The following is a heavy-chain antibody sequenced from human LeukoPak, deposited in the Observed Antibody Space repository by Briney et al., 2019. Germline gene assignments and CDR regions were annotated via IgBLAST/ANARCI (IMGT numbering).Heavy chain of an antibody. J-gene: IGHJ4*02. CDR3: ARDPPEAGY. CDR1: GGSISSYY. V-gene: IGHV4-59*01. Sequence: SETLSLTCTVSGGSISSYYWSWIRQPPGKGLEWIGYIHYSGSTNYNPSLKSRVTISVDTSKNQFSLKLSSVTAADTAVYYCARDPPEAGYWGQGTLVTVSS. CDR2: IHYSGST.